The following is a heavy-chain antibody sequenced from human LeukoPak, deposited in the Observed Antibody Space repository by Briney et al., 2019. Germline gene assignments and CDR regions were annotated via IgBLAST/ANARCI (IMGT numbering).Heavy chain of an antibody. Sequence: GGSLRLSCAASGFTFSSYSMNWVRQAPGKGLEWVSYISSGSRTIYYAGSVKGRFTVSRDNAKNSLYLQMNGLRDEDTAVYYCARDTVAATGYYSMDVWGQGTTVTVSS. CDR1: GFTFSSYS. CDR2: ISSGSRTI. V-gene: IGHV3-48*02. CDR3: ARDTVAATGYYSMDV. J-gene: IGHJ6*02. D-gene: IGHD6-13*01.